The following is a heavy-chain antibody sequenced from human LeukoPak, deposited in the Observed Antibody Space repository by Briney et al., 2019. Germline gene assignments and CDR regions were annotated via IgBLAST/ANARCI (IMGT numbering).Heavy chain of an antibody. D-gene: IGHD1-26*01. Sequence: ASVKPSCKASGYTFTSYGISWVRQAPGQGLEWMGWISAYNGNTNYAQKLQGRVTMTTDTSTSTAYMELRSLRSDDTAVYYCARVLRQRIGIVGAPVRYWGQGTLVTVSS. CDR1: GYTFTSYG. V-gene: IGHV1-18*01. J-gene: IGHJ4*02. CDR3: ARVLRQRIGIVGAPVRY. CDR2: ISAYNGNT.